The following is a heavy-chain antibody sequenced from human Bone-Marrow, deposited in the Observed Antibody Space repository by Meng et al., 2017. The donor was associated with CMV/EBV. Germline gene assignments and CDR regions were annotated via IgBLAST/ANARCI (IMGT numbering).Heavy chain of an antibody. CDR3: AKSGEGGAAGTNDFDY. Sequence: SLKISCAASGFTFDDYARHWVRQAPGKGLEWVSGISWNSGSIGYADSVKGRFTISRDNAKNSLYLQMNSLRAEDTALYYCAKSGEGGAAGTNDFDYWGQGTLVTVSS. CDR1: GFTFDDYA. CDR2: ISWNSGSI. J-gene: IGHJ4*02. D-gene: IGHD6-13*01. V-gene: IGHV3-9*01.